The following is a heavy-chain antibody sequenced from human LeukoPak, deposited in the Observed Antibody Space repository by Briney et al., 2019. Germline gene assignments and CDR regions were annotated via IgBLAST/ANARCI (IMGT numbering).Heavy chain of an antibody. D-gene: IGHD4-17*01. CDR2: ISSSGSTM. Sequence: GGSLRLSCAASGFIFSDYYMSWIRQAPGKGLQWVSYISSSGSTMYYADSVKGRFSISRDNAKNSLYLQMNSLRAEDTAVYYCATPPTVTRNYWGQGTLVTVSS. V-gene: IGHV3-11*01. CDR1: GFIFSDYY. CDR3: ATPPTVTRNY. J-gene: IGHJ4*02.